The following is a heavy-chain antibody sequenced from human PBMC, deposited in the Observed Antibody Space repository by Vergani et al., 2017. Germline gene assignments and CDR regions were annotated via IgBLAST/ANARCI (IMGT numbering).Heavy chain of an antibody. Sequence: VQLQESGPGLVKPSQTLSLTCTVSGGSISSGGYYWSWIRQHPGKGLEWIGYIYYSGSTYYNPSLKSRVTISVDTSKNQFSLKLSSVTAADTAVYYCARVHCSSTSCFYYMDVWGKGTTVTVSS. CDR3: ARVHCSSTSCFYYMDV. D-gene: IGHD2-2*01. CDR2: IYYSGST. J-gene: IGHJ6*03. CDR1: GGSISSGGYY. V-gene: IGHV4-31*03.